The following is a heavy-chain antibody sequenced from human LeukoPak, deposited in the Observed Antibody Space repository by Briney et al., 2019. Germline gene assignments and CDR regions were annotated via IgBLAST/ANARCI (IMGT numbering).Heavy chain of an antibody. CDR1: GGSISSYY. D-gene: IGHD3-22*01. J-gene: IGHJ4*02. V-gene: IGHV4-59*01. CDR2: IYYSGST. CDR3: ARGGDSSGYYYDPHY. Sequence: SETLSLTCTVSGGSISSYYWSWIRQPPGTGLEWIGYIYYSGSTNYNPSPKSRVTISVDTSKNQFSLKLSSVTAADTAVYYCARGGDSSGYYYDPHYWGQGTLVTVSS.